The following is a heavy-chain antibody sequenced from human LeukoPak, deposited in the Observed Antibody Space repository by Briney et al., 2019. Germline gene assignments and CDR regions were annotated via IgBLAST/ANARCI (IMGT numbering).Heavy chain of an antibody. CDR2: ISAYNGNT. CDR1: GYTFTSYG. Sequence: ASVKASCKASGYTFTSYGISWVRQAPGQGLEWMGWISAYNGNTNYAQKLQGRVTMTTDTSTSTAYMELRSLRSDDTAVYYCARVTIFGVVQLYDYFDYWGQGTLVTVSS. V-gene: IGHV1-18*01. J-gene: IGHJ4*02. D-gene: IGHD3-3*01. CDR3: ARVTIFGVVQLYDYFDY.